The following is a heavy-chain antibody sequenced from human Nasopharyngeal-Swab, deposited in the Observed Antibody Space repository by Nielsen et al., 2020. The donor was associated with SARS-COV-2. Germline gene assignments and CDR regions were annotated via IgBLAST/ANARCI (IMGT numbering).Heavy chain of an antibody. CDR2: IDKDGGEK. J-gene: IGHJ4*02. D-gene: IGHD4-11*01. Sequence: GESLKISCAASGFIFSTYWMTWVRQAPGKGLEWVANIDKDGGEKYYVNSVKGRFTISRDNAKNSLYLQMNSLRAEDTAVYYCARDTPRGLQGLDYWGQGTLVTVSS. CDR1: GFIFSTYW. V-gene: IGHV3-7*03. CDR3: ARDTPRGLQGLDY.